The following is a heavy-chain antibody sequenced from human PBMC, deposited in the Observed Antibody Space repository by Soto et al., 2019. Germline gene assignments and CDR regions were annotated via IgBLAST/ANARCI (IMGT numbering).Heavy chain of an antibody. CDR3: ATRDDYGDDWFDP. CDR2: IVVGSGNT. V-gene: IGHV1-58*01. D-gene: IGHD4-17*01. J-gene: IGHJ5*02. CDR1: GFTFTSSA. Sequence: ASVKVSCKASGFTFTSSAVQWVRQARGQRLEWIGWIVVGSGNTNYAQKFQGRVTMTRGTSTSTVYMELSSLRSEDTAVYYCATRDDYGDDWFDPWGQGTLVTVSS.